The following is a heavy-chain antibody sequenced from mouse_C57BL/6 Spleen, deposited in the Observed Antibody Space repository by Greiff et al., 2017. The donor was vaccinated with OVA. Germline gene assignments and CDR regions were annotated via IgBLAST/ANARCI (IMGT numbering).Heavy chain of an antibody. D-gene: IGHD1-1*01. V-gene: IGHV1-50*01. CDR2: IDPSDSYT. CDR3: AGGEGTTVETY. CDR1: GYTFTSYW. Sequence: QVQLQQPGAELVKPGASVKLSCKASGYTFTSYWMQWVKQRPGQGLEWIGEIDPSDSYTNYNQKFKGKATLTVDTSSSTAYMQLSSLTSEDSAVYYCAGGEGTTVETYWGQGTLVTVSA. J-gene: IGHJ3*01.